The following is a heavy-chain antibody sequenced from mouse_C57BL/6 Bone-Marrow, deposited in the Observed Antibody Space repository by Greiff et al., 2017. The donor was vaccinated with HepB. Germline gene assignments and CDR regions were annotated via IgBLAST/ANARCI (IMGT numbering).Heavy chain of an antibody. CDR3: ARRRGNGYWDFDV. CDR1: GYTFTSYR. CDR2: IPPYSGST. Sequence: VQLQQPGAALVKPGASVTLSCRASGYTFTSYRMHWVKQRPGQGLEWIGMIPPYSGSTNYNEKFKCKATLTVDKSSSTAYVQLSSLTSEDSAFYDCARRRGNGYWDFDVWGTGTTIIVCS. J-gene: IGHJ1*03. V-gene: IGHV1-64*01. D-gene: IGHD2-1*01.